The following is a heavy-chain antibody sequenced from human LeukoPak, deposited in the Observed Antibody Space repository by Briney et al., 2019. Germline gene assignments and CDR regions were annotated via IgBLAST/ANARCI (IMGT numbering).Heavy chain of an antibody. Sequence: GGSLRLSCAASGFTFNSYGMHWVRQAPGKGLEWVAVIWYDGSNRYYADSVKGRFTISRDNSKNTLYLQLNSLRAEDTAVYYCARGKREVLNTRVFDYWGQGTLVTVSS. CDR3: ARGKREVLNTRVFDY. V-gene: IGHV3-33*01. CDR1: GFTFNSYG. J-gene: IGHJ4*02. CDR2: IWYDGSNR. D-gene: IGHD1-26*01.